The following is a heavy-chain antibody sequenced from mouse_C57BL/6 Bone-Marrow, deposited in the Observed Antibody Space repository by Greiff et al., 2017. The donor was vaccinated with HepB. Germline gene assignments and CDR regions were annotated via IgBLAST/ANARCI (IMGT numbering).Heavy chain of an antibody. Sequence: EVQGVESGGGLVQPGGSLKLSCAASGFTFSDYYMYWVRQTPEKRLEWVAYISNGGGSTYYPDTVKGRFTISRDNAKNTLYLQMSRLKSEDTAMYYCARRGSLWYFDVWGTGTTVTVSS. CDR2: ISNGGGST. CDR3: ARRGSLWYFDV. CDR1: GFTFSDYY. D-gene: IGHD1-1*02. J-gene: IGHJ1*03. V-gene: IGHV5-12*01.